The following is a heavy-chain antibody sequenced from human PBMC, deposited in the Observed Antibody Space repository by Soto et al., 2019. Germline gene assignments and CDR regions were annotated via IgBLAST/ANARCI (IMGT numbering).Heavy chain of an antibody. V-gene: IGHV3-66*01. CDR2: IQSGGTT. CDR3: ARDDVLCDGGRCYGILLDV. CDR1: GFTVSSKY. J-gene: IGHJ6*04. Sequence: PGGSLRLSCAASGFTVSSKYMTWVRQAPGKGLEWVSLIQSGGTTYYADSVKGRFTISRDTSENTLHLQMDSLRVEDTAVYYCARDDVLCDGGRCYGILLDVWGKGTTVTVSS. D-gene: IGHD2-15*01.